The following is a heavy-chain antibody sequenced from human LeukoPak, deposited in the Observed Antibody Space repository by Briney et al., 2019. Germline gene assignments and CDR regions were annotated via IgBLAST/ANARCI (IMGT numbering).Heavy chain of an antibody. CDR1: GFTFSSYA. CDR3: AKDRGYSYGYDLDY. CDR2: ISGSGGST. V-gene: IGHV3-23*01. Sequence: SGGSLRLSCAASGFTFSSYAMSWVRQAPGKGLEWVSAISGSGGSTYYADSVKGRFTISRDNSKNTLYLQMNSLRAEDTALYYCAKDRGYSYGYDLDYWGQGTLVTVSS. J-gene: IGHJ4*02. D-gene: IGHD5-18*01.